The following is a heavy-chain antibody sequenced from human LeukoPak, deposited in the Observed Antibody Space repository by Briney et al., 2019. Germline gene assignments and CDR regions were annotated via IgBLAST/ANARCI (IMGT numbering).Heavy chain of an antibody. CDR3: ARDSWEVVVSSGAEYFQH. CDR1: GYSISSGYY. J-gene: IGHJ1*01. CDR2: IYHSGST. V-gene: IGHV4-38-2*02. Sequence: SETLSLTCTVSGYSISSGYYWGWIRQPPGKGLEWIGSIYHSGSTYYNPSLKSRVTISVDTSKNQFSLKLSSVTAADTAVYYCARDSWEVVVSSGAEYFQHWGQGTLVTVSS. D-gene: IGHD3-22*01.